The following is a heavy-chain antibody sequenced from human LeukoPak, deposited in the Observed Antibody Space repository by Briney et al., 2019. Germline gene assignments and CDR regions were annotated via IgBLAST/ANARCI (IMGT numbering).Heavy chain of an antibody. J-gene: IGHJ2*01. Sequence: SVKVSCKASGGTCTSYPISWVRQAPGQGLAWMGGIIPMFGTTNYALKFQGRFTITADESTSTAYMELSSLKSEDTAVYYCATSPGRGMVVTAMGSRYFDLWGRGTLVTVSS. CDR2: IIPMFGTT. CDR1: GGTCTSYP. CDR3: ATSPGRGMVVTAMGSRYFDL. V-gene: IGHV1-69*13. D-gene: IGHD2-21*02.